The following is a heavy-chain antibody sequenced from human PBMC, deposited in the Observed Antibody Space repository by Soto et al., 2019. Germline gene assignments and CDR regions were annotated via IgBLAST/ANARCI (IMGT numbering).Heavy chain of an antibody. CDR3: AXFTTGDDLHTGPNWFDP. CDR2: IIPIFGTA. V-gene: IGHV1-69*13. J-gene: IGHJ5*02. CDR1: GDTFSSYA. Sequence: SLKLSCKASGDTFSSYAISWVRQAPGQGLEWMGGIIPIFGTANYAQKFQGRVTITADESTSTAYMELSSLRSEDTAVYYCAXFTTGDDLHTGPNWFDPWGQGTLVTVSS. D-gene: IGHD4-17*01.